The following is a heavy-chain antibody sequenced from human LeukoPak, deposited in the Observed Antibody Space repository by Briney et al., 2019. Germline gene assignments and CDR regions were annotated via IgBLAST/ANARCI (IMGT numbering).Heavy chain of an antibody. V-gene: IGHV3-74*01. J-gene: IGHJ3*02. D-gene: IGHD5/OR15-5a*01. CDR1: GFTFSSYW. CDR3: SRGGVYHGFDI. Sequence: GGSLRLSCAASGFTFSSYWMHWVRQAPGKGLVWVSRINSDGSHAIYADSVKGRFTFSRDNAKNTLYLQMGSLRAEDTGVYYCSRGGVYHGFDIWGQGTMVTVSP. CDR2: INSDGSHA.